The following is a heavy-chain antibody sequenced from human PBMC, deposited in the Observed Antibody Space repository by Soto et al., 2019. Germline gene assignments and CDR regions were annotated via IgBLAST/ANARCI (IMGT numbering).Heavy chain of an antibody. CDR2: IRSKAYGGTT. J-gene: IGHJ6*02. Sequence: GGSLRLSCTASGFTFGDYAMTWVGQAPGKGLEWVGFIRSKAYGGTTEYAASVKGRFTISRDDSKSIAYLQMNSLKTEDTAVYYCTRNRYDFWSGYPLYGMDVWGQGTTVTVSS. CDR3: TRNRYDFWSGYPLYGMDV. V-gene: IGHV3-49*04. D-gene: IGHD3-3*01. CDR1: GFTFGDYA.